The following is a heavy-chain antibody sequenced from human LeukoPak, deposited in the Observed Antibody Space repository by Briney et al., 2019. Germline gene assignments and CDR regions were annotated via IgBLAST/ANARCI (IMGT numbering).Heavy chain of an antibody. CDR2: ISGSGGST. J-gene: IGHJ3*01. V-gene: IGHV3-23*01. CDR1: GFTFSSFA. Sequence: GGSLRLSCAASGFTFSSFAXSWVRXAPEKXLEWVSAISGSGGSTYYADSVKGRFTISRDNSKNTLFLQMNSLRAEDTAVYYCAKDRSCTGSSCNVGSWGQGTMVTVSS. D-gene: IGHD2-2*01. CDR3: AKDRSCTGSSCNVGS.